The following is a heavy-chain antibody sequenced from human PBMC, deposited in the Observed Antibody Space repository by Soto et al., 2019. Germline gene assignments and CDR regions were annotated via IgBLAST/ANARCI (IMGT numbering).Heavy chain of an antibody. V-gene: IGHV3-64*01. Sequence: GGSLRLSCAASGFTFSSYAMHWVRQAPGKGLEYVSAISSNGGSTYYANSVKGRFTISRDNSKNTLYLQMGSLRAEDMAVYYCARDGNLYDYIWGSYNYYYYYMDVWGKGTTVTVS. D-gene: IGHD3-16*01. CDR3: ARDGNLYDYIWGSYNYYYYYMDV. CDR2: ISSNGGST. J-gene: IGHJ6*03. CDR1: GFTFSSYA.